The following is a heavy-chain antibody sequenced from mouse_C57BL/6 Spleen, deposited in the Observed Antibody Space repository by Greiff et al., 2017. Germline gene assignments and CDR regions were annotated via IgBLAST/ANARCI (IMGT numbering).Heavy chain of an antibody. Sequence: VQLQQSGAELVRPGASVKLSCTASGFNIKDDYMHWVKQRPEQGLEWIGWIDPENGDTEYASKFQGKATITADTYSNTAYLQLSSLTSEDTAVYYCTTGYGNSDYWGQGTTLTVSA. CDR2: IDPENGDT. V-gene: IGHV14-4*01. J-gene: IGHJ2*01. D-gene: IGHD2-10*02. CDR3: TTGYGNSDY. CDR1: GFNIKDDY.